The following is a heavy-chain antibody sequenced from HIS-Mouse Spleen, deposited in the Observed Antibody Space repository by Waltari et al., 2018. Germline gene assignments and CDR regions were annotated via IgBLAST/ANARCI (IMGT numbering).Heavy chain of an antibody. J-gene: IGHJ2*01. Sequence: QLQLQESGPGLVKPSETLSLTCTVSGGSISSSSYYWGWIRQPPGKGLEWIGSIYYSGTTYYHPSLKSRVTISVDTPKNQFSLKLSSVTAADTAVYYCAREIPYSSSWYDWYFDLWGRGTLVTVPS. D-gene: IGHD6-13*01. CDR3: AREIPYSSSWYDWYFDL. CDR2: IYYSGTT. V-gene: IGHV4-39*07. CDR1: GGSISSSSYY.